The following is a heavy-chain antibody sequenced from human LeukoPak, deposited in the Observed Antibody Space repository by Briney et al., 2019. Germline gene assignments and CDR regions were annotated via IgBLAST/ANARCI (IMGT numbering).Heavy chain of an antibody. CDR2: ISAYKGNT. V-gene: IGHV1-18*01. Sequence: ASVKVSCKASGYTFTRYGISWVRQATGQGLEWMGWISAYKGNTNYAQKLKGRITITTDTSTSTAYTEMRSMRSDDTAVYYCARVSAYYYDSSGYYGLDYWGQGTLVTVSS. D-gene: IGHD3-22*01. CDR3: ARVSAYYYDSSGYYGLDY. CDR1: GYTFTRYG. J-gene: IGHJ4*02.